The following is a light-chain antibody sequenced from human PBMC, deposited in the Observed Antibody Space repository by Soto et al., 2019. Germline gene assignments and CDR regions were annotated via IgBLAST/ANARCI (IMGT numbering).Light chain of an antibody. CDR2: GAS. Sequence: EGVLMQSPGTLSLSPGERATLSCRASQSVGSSYLAWYQQKPGQAPRLLMYGASTRATGIPDRFTGSGSGTDFTLTISRLEPEDFAVYYCQKYNSAPRTFGQGTKVDIK. CDR1: QSVGSSY. CDR3: QKYNSAPRT. J-gene: IGKJ1*01. V-gene: IGKV3-20*01.